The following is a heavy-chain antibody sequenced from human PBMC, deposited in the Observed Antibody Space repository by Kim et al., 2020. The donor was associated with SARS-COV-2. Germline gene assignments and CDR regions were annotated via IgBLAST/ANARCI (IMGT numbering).Heavy chain of an antibody. Sequence: GGSLRLSCAASGFTFSTYAMHWVRQAPGKGLEWVAVISYDGRDKFYLDSVKGRFTISKDNSRNTLDLQMDSLRFEDTAVYYCAREARVRIVSWFDPWGQGTLVTVSS. CDR2: ISYDGRDK. CDR3: AREARVRIVSWFDP. CDR1: GFTFSTYA. V-gene: IGHV3-30*04. D-gene: IGHD4-4*01. J-gene: IGHJ5*02.